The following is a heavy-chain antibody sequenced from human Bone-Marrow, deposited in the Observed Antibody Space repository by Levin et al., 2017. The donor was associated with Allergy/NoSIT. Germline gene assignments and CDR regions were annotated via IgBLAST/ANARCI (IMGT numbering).Heavy chain of an antibody. Sequence: PSETLSLTCAVYGGSFSGYYWSWIRQPPGKGLEWIGEINHSGSTNYNPSLKSRVTISVDTSKNQFSLKLSSVTAADTAVYYCARGHIVVVTATHYYYYYGMDVWGQGTTVTVSS. CDR1: GGSFSGYY. D-gene: IGHD2-21*02. V-gene: IGHV4-34*01. CDR2: INHSGST. J-gene: IGHJ6*02. CDR3: ARGHIVVVTATHYYYYYGMDV.